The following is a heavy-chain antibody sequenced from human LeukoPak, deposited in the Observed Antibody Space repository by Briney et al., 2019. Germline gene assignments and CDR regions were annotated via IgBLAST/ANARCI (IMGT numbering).Heavy chain of an antibody. CDR2: ISGSGGST. CDR3: VRSYYDSSGHYYFDY. J-gene: IGHJ4*02. D-gene: IGHD3-22*01. V-gene: IGHV3-23*01. Sequence: GGSLRLSCAASGFTFSSYAMSWVRQAPGKGLEWVSAISGSGGSTYYADSVKGRFTISRDNSKNTLYLQMNSLRAEDTAVYYCVRSYYDSSGHYYFDYWGQGTLVTVSS. CDR1: GFTFSSYA.